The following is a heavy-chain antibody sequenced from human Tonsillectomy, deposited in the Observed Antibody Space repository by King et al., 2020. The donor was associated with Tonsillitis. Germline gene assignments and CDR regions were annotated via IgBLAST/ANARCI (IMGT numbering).Heavy chain of an antibody. V-gene: IGHV1-69*01. CDR1: GGTFNNYG. CDR3: ARRGIINYGMDV. CDR2: IIPLFGAT. J-gene: IGHJ6*02. D-gene: IGHD2-15*01. Sequence: QLVQSGAEVKKPGSSLKVSCNASGGTFNNYGISWVRQSPGQGLEWMGGIIPLFGATNYAQKFQGRVTITAEESTRTAYMELSSLRSDDTAVYYCARRGIINYGMDVWGQGTTVIVSS.